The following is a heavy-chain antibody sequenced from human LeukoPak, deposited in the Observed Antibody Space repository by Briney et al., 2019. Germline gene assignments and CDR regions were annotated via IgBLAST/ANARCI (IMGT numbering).Heavy chain of an antibody. V-gene: IGHV3-9*03. D-gene: IGHD5-24*01. CDR2: ISWNSGNK. CDR1: GFTFDDYA. CDR3: AKGGGMGWLQQYYFDY. Sequence: GGSLRLSCAASGFTFDDYAMHWVRQAPGKGLEWVSGISWNSGNKGYADSVKGRFTISRDNAKNSLFLQMNSLRAEDMALYYCAKGGGMGWLQQYYFDYRGQGTLVTVSS. J-gene: IGHJ4*02.